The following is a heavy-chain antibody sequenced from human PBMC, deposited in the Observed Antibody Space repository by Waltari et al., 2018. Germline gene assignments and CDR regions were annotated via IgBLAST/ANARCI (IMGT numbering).Heavy chain of an antibody. V-gene: IGHV5-51*01. Sequence: EVRLEQSGAEGRTTGESLKISCEGSEYKFSNYWIAWVRQMPGKGLEWMGSIYPADSHTKYRPSFEGHGTISADRSISTVYLQWPSLKASDTATYYCARDYGGNSRVNDAFHMWGQGMMVRVSS. CDR1: EYKFSNYW. CDR3: ARDYGGNSRVNDAFHM. D-gene: IGHD2-21*01. J-gene: IGHJ3*02. CDR2: IYPADSHT.